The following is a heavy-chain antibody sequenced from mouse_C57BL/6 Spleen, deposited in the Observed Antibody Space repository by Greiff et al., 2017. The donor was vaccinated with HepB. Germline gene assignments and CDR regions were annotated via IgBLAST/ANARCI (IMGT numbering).Heavy chain of an antibody. CDR1: GYTFTSYW. J-gene: IGHJ2*01. CDR3: ARAVPKENYFDY. CDR2: IHPNSGST. V-gene: IGHV1-64*01. Sequence: QVQLQQPGAELVKPGASVKLSCKASGYTFTSYWMHWVKQRPGQGLEWIGMIHPNSGSTNYNEKFKSKATLTVDKSSSTAYMQLSSLTSEDSAVYYCARAVPKENYFDYWVQGTTLTVSS. D-gene: IGHD5-1*01.